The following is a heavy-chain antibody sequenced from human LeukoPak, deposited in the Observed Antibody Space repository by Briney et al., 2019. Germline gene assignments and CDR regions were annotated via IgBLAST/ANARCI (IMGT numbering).Heavy chain of an antibody. J-gene: IGHJ4*02. Sequence: SVKVSCKASGGTFSSYAISWVQQAPGQGLEWMGGIIPIFGTANYAQKFQGRVTITADESTSTAYMELSSLRSKDTAVYYCASRVSGVAAAGTFDYWGQGTLVTVSS. D-gene: IGHD6-13*01. CDR1: GGTFSSYA. CDR2: IIPIFGTA. V-gene: IGHV1-69*13. CDR3: ASRVSGVAAAGTFDY.